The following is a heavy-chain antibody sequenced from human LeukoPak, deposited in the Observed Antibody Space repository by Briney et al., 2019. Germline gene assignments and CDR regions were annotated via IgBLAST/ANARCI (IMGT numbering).Heavy chain of an antibody. V-gene: IGHV3-15*07. J-gene: IGHJ4*02. CDR2: IRSKADGGTP. Sequence: GGSLRLSCAASGFSFSDAWMNWVRQAPGKGLEWVGHIRSKADGGTPDYIAPVKGRFTISRDDSKDTLYLQMNSLNTGDTAMYYCTTRSPASYCSDGACYSSADYWGQGTLVTVSS. CDR1: GFSFSDAW. D-gene: IGHD2-15*01. CDR3: TTRSPASYCSDGACYSSADY.